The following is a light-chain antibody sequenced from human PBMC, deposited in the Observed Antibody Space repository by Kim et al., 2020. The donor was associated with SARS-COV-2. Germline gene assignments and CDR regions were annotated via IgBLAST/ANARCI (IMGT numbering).Light chain of an antibody. CDR2: DTS. CDR1: PEAVHSALW. CDR3: SLSYTGVVI. J-gene: IGLJ2*01. Sequence: PAGTVTLTCGATPEAVHSALWPSWYQQKPGQAPRTLIYDTSNKLSWTTARFSGSLLGGKAALTLSGAQAEDEADYYCSLSYTGVVIFGGGTQLTVL. V-gene: IGLV7-46*01.